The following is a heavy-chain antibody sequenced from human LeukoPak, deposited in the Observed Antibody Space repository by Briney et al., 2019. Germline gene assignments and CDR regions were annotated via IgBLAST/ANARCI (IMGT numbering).Heavy chain of an antibody. CDR2: IYYSGST. D-gene: IGHD6-13*01. CDR1: GGSISSGDYY. J-gene: IGHJ6*03. V-gene: IGHV4-30-4*01. CDR3: ARAQQQLVMNYYYYMDV. Sequence: PSQTLSLTCTVSGGSISSGDYYWSWIRQPPGKGLEWIGYIYYSGSTYYNPSLKSRVTISVDTSKNQFSLKLSSVTAADTAVYYCARAQQQLVMNYYYYMDVWGKGTTVTVSS.